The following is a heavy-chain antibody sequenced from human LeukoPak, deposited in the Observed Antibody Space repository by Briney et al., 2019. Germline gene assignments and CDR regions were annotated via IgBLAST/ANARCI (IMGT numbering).Heavy chain of an antibody. D-gene: IGHD3-22*01. CDR1: GYTFTSYD. CDR2: MNPNSGNT. CDR3: AGVGGGDYYDSSGYSYDAFDT. V-gene: IGHV1-8*01. Sequence: ASVKVSCKASGYTFTSYDINWVRQATGQGLEWMGWMNPNSGNTGYAQKFQGRVTMTRNTSISTAYMELSSLRSEDTAVYYCAGVGGGDYYDSSGYSYDAFDTWGQGTMVTVSS. J-gene: IGHJ3*02.